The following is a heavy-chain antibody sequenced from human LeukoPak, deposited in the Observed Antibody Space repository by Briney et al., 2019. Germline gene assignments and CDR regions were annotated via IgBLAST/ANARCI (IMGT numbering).Heavy chain of an antibody. CDR1: GFTFSSYG. CDR3: ARASPHCNNITCYAGALDF. D-gene: IGHD2/OR15-2a*01. Sequence: PGGSLRLSCAASGFTFSSYGMHWVRQAPGKGLEWVAFIRYDGSNKYYADSVKGRFAISRDNSKNTLYLQMNSLRAEDTAVYYCARASPHCNNITCYAGALDFWGQGILVTVSS. V-gene: IGHV3-30*02. J-gene: IGHJ4*02. CDR2: IRYDGSNK.